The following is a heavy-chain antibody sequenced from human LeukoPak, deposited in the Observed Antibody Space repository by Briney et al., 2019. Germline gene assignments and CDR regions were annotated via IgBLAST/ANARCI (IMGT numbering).Heavy chain of an antibody. CDR1: GFTFRTYS. V-gene: IGHV3-48*02. Sequence: GGSLRLSCVVSGFTFRTYSMNWVRQAPGKGLEWVACINDSGTTTHYADSVRGRFTVSRDNAKNSLFLQMSSLTDEDTAVYYCARDLGFGELFLYYWGQGTLVTVSS. D-gene: IGHD3-10*01. CDR2: INDSGTTT. J-gene: IGHJ4*02. CDR3: ARDLGFGELFLYY.